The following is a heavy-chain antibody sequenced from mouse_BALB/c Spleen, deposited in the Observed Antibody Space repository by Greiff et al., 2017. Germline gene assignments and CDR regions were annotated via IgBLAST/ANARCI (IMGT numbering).Heavy chain of an antibody. V-gene: IGHV1S22*01. D-gene: IGHD2-3*01. J-gene: IGHJ4*01. CDR2: IYPGSGST. Sequence: LQQPGSELVRPGASVKLSCKASGYTFTSYWMHWVKQRPGQGLEWIGNIYPGSGSTNNDEKFKSKATLTVDTSSSTAYMQLSSLTSEDSAVYYCTRGLLRLDYWGQGTSVTVSS. CDR3: TRGLLRLDY. CDR1: GYTFTSYW.